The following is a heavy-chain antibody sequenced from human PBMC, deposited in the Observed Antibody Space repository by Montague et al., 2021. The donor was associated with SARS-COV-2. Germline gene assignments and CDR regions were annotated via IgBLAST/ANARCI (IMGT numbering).Heavy chain of an antibody. Sequence: SETLSLTCTVSGGSINDHYRSWIRQSPGKGLEWIGYISSNGKTNYNPSLKSRVTLSADASRNEFSLKLDSVTAADTAVYFCARRGYYDSAGYHWHLDLWGRGMRVTVSS. CDR1: GGSINDHY. D-gene: IGHD3-22*01. CDR2: ISSNGKT. V-gene: IGHV4-4*09. J-gene: IGHJ2*01. CDR3: ARRGYYDSAGYHWHLDL.